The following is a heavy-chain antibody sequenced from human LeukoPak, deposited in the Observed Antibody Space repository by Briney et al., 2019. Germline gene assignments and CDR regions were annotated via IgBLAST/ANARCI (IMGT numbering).Heavy chain of an antibody. V-gene: IGHV4-34*01. CDR3: ARGRRSYIVVVPAANWFDP. CDR1: GGSFSGYY. Sequence: SETLSLTCAVYGGSFSGYYWSWIRQPPGKGLEWIGEINHSGSTNYNPSLKSRVTISVDTSKNQFSLKLSSVTAADTAVYYCARGRRSYIVVVPAANWFDPWGQGTLVTVSS. D-gene: IGHD2-2*01. CDR2: INHSGST. J-gene: IGHJ5*02.